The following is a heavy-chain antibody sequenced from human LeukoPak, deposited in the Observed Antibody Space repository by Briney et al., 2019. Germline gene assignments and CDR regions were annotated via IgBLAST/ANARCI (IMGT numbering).Heavy chain of an antibody. CDR3: ASYEYYDSSGYHPRPYY. D-gene: IGHD3-22*01. J-gene: IGHJ4*02. CDR1: GGSISSSSYY. CDR2: IYYSGST. V-gene: IGHV4-39*01. Sequence: SETLSLTYTVSGGSISSSSYYWGWIRQPPGKGLEWIGSIYYSGSTYYNPSLKSRVTISVDTSKNQFSLKLSSVTAADTAVYYCASYEYYDSSGYHPRPYYWGQGTLVTVSS.